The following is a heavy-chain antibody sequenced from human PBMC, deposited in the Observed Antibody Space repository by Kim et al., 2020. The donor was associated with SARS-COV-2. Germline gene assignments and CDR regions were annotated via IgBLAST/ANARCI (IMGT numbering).Heavy chain of an antibody. Sequence: SSTYIYYADSVKGRFTISRDNAKNSLSLQMNSLRAEDAAVYYCVRGGKYFDLWGRGTLVTVSS. CDR2: SSTYI. V-gene: IGHV3-21*01. CDR3: VRGGKYFDL. J-gene: IGHJ2*01. D-gene: IGHD3-10*01.